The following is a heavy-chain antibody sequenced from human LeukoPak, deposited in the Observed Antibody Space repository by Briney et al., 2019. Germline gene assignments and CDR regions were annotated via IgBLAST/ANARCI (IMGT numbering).Heavy chain of an antibody. CDR2: INPNSGGT. D-gene: IGHD4-17*01. V-gene: IGHV1-2*02. CDR3: ARAVGYGDYYSHRIDLWY. CDR1: GYTFTGYY. Sequence: ASVKVSCKASGYTFTGYYMHWVRQAPGQGLEWMGWINPNSGGTNYAQKFQGRVTMTRDTSISTAYMELSRLRSDDTAVYYCARAVGYGDYYSHRIDLWYWGQGTLVTVSS. J-gene: IGHJ4*02.